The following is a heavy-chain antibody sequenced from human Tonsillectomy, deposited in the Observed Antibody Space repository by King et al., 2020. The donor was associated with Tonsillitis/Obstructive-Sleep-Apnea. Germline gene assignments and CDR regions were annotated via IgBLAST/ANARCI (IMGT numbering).Heavy chain of an antibody. CDR2: ISYDGSNK. CDR3: ARDPTTVTNYYYYYMDV. D-gene: IGHD4-17*01. V-gene: IGHV3-30*01. J-gene: IGHJ6*03. CDR1: GFTFSSYA. Sequence: VQLVQSGGGVVQPGRSLRLSCAASGFTFSSYAMHWVRQAPGKGLEWVAVISYDGSNKYYADSVKGRFTISRDNSKNTLYLQMNSLRAEDTAVYYCARDPTTVTNYYYYYMDVWGKGTTVTVSS.